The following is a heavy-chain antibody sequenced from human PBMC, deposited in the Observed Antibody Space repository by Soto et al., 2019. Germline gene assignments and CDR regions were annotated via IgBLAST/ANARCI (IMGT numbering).Heavy chain of an antibody. CDR2: TYYSGSP. CDR3: ARWPQLEPRFDY. Sequence: SETLSLTCSVSGASIYNGGYFWSWIRQSPGKGLEWIGYTYYSGSPYNNPSLKGRVTISVDTSKNQFSLKLSSVTAADTAVYYCARWPQLEPRFDYWGQGTLVTVSS. J-gene: IGHJ4*02. V-gene: IGHV4-30-4*01. CDR1: GASIYNGGYF. D-gene: IGHD1-1*01.